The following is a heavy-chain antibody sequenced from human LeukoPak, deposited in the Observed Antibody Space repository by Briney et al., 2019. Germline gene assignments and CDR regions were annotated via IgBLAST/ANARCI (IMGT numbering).Heavy chain of an antibody. J-gene: IGHJ4*02. CDR2: IYNSGKT. D-gene: IGHD3-22*01. CDR1: GGSISSSTYY. Sequence: ASETLSLTCTVSGGSISSSTYYWTWIRQPLGKGLEWIGYIYNSGKTNYNPSLKSRVTISADTSKSQFSLKLGSVTAADTAVYYCARDHGSGYFYDYWDQGTLVTVSS. CDR3: ARDHGSGYFYDY. V-gene: IGHV4-61*01.